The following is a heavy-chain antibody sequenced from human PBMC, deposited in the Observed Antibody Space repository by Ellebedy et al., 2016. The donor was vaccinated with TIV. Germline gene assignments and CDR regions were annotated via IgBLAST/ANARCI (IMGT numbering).Heavy chain of an antibody. CDR1: GGTFRSYA. CDR2: IIPIFGTI. V-gene: IGHV1-69*13. J-gene: IGHJ4*02. CDR3: ASEGY. Sequence: AASVKVSCKAPGGTFRSYAVNWVRQAPGQGLEWMGGIIPIFGTINYAQKFQGRVTITADESTSTAYMELSSLRSEDTAVYYCASEGYWGQGTLVTVSS.